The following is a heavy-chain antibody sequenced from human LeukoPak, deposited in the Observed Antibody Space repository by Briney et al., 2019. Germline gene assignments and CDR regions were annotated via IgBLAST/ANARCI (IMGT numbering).Heavy chain of an antibody. J-gene: IGHJ4*02. D-gene: IGHD2-15*01. CDR3: AKLVSSVVVVAAIGY. CDR1: GFTFSSYW. Sequence: GGSLRLSCAASGFTFSSYWMSWVRQAPGKGLEWVSAISGSGGSTYYADSVKGRFTISRDNSKNTLYLQMNSLRAEDTAVYYCAKLVSSVVVVAAIGYWGQETLVTVSS. CDR2: ISGSGGST. V-gene: IGHV3-23*01.